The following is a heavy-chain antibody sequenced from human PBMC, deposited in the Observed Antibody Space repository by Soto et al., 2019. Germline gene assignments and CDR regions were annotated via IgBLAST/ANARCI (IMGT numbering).Heavy chain of an antibody. CDR1: GFIFSDYY. CDR3: ARDVKRFNYIRYDYYNFYMDV. D-gene: IGHD4-4*01. V-gene: IGHV3-11*01. Sequence: QVQLVQSGGGLVKPGGSLRLSCTASGFIFSDYYMSWIRQAPGKGLEWVSYISSSGNTIYYADSVKGRFTVSRDNAKESLNLEMSSRRAEDTAVYSCARDVKRFNYIRYDYYNFYMDVWGKGTRVTVSS. J-gene: IGHJ6*03. CDR2: ISSSGNTI.